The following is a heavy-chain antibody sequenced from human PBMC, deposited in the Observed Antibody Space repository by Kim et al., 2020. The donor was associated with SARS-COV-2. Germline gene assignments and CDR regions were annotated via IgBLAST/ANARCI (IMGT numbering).Heavy chain of an antibody. V-gene: IGHV1-46*01. CDR1: GYTFTSYY. Sequence: ASVKVSCKASGYTFTSYYIHWVRQAPGQGLEWMGIINPSGGSTSYAQKFQGRVTMTRDTSTSTVYMELSSLRSEDTAVYYCARDPMGRLYSGYDYRLDYWGQGTLVTVSS. D-gene: IGHD5-12*01. J-gene: IGHJ4*02. CDR3: ARDPMGRLYSGYDYRLDY. CDR2: INPSGGST.